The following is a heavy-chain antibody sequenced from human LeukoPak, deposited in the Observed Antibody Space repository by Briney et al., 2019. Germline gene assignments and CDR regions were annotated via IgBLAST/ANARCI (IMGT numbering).Heavy chain of an antibody. V-gene: IGHV3-30-3*01. CDR1: GFNFGNYA. J-gene: IGHJ4*02. CDR2: IPSGGFYE. D-gene: IGHD3-10*01. Sequence: GGSLRLSCAASGFNFGNYAMHWVRQAPGKGLEWVSLIPSGGFYEYYADSVKGRFTISRDDSGNTLHLQLNSLRPEDTAVYYCARASTYYYESGSSGPHYFDNWGQGTLVTVSS. CDR3: ARASTYYYESGSSGPHYFDN.